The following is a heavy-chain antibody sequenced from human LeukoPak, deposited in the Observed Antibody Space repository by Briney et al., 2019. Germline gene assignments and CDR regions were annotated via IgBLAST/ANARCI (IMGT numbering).Heavy chain of an antibody. V-gene: IGHV3-30*18. CDR3: AKDFNTVTTLDS. J-gene: IGHJ4*02. D-gene: IGHD4-17*01. Sequence: PGGSLRLSCAASGFTFSSYGMHWVRQVPGKGLEWVAVISYDGRQTYYADSVKGRFTISRDNSKSTVYLQMNNLTTDDTAVYSCAKDFNTVTTLDSWGQGTLVTVSS. CDR2: ISYDGRQT. CDR1: GFTFSSYG.